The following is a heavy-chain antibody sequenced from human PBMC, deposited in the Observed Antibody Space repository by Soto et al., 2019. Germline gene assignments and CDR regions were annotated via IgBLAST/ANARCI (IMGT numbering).Heavy chain of an antibody. V-gene: IGHV3-74*01. Sequence: EVQLVESGGGLVQPGGSLRLSCAASGFTFSSYWMHWVRQAPGKGLVWVSRINSDGSSTSYADSVKGRFTISRDNAKNALYLQMNSLRAEGTSVYYCAIAPGSFYGSGGFDYWGQGTLVTVSS. CDR3: AIAPGSFYGSGGFDY. CDR2: INSDGSST. CDR1: GFTFSSYW. D-gene: IGHD3-10*01. J-gene: IGHJ4*02.